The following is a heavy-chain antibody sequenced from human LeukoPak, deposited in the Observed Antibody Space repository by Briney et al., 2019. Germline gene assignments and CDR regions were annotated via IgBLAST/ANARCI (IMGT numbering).Heavy chain of an antibody. D-gene: IGHD5-12*01. CDR2: IYHSGST. Sequence: PSGTLSLTCAVSGGSISSSNWWSWVRQPPGKGLEWIGEIYHSGSTYYNPSLKSRVTISVDRSKNQFSLKLSSVTAADTAVYYCARRGYKADAFDIWGQGTMVTVSS. J-gene: IGHJ3*02. V-gene: IGHV4-4*02. CDR1: GGSISSSNW. CDR3: ARRGYKADAFDI.